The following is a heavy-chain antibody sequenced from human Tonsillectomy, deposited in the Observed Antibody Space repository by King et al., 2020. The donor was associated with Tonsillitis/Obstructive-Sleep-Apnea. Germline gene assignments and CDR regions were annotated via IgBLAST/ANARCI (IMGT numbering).Heavy chain of an antibody. V-gene: IGHV3-11*01. CDR3: ARGIHSSYYYMDV. CDR2: ISSGGSSK. Sequence: VQLVESGGGLVRPGGSLRLSCAASGFTFSDYYMSWIRQAPGKGLEWISYISSGGSSKFYADSVEGRFTISRDNARNSLYLQMISLGAEYTAVYYCARGIHSSYYYMDVWGKGTTVTVSS. J-gene: IGHJ6*03. D-gene: IGHD3-16*01. CDR1: GFTFSDYY.